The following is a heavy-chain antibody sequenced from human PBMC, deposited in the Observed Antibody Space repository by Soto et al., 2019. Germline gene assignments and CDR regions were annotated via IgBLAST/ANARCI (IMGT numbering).Heavy chain of an antibody. J-gene: IGHJ6*02. CDR2: INAGNGNT. D-gene: IGHD1-26*01. Sequence: QVQLVQSGAEVKKPGASVKVSCKASGYTFTSYAMHWVRQAPGQRLEWMGWINAGNGNTKYSQKFQGRVTITRDTSASTAYMELSSLRSEDTAVYYCARDWSELLAYYYYGMDVWGQGTTVTVSS. CDR3: ARDWSELLAYYYYGMDV. CDR1: GYTFTSYA. V-gene: IGHV1-3*01.